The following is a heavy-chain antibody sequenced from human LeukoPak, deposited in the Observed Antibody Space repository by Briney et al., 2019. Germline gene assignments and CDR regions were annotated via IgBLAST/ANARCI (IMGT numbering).Heavy chain of an antibody. V-gene: IGHV4-59*01. CDR1: GGSISSYY. CDR3: ARAPYSGGYYDY. CDR2: IYYSGST. D-gene: IGHD1-26*01. Sequence: SETLSLTCTVSGGSISSYYWSWIRQPPGKGLEWNGYIYYSGSTNYNPSLKSRVTISVDTSKNQFSLKLSSVTAADTAVYYCARAPYSGGYYDYWGQGTLVTVSS. J-gene: IGHJ4*02.